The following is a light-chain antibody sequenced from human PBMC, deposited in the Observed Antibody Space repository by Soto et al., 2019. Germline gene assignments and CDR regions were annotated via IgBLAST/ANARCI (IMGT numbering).Light chain of an antibody. CDR1: QGISNY. Sequence: DIQMTQSPSSLSASVGDRVNITCRASQGISNYLAWYQQKPGKVPTPLIYAASTLQSGVPSRFSGSGSGTDFILTISSLQPDDVATYYCQKYNSAPPLTFGGGTKVDIK. CDR2: AAS. V-gene: IGKV1-27*01. J-gene: IGKJ4*01. CDR3: QKYNSAPPLT.